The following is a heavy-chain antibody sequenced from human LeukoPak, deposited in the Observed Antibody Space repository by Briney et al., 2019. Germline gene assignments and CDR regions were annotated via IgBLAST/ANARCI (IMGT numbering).Heavy chain of an antibody. Sequence: GGSLRLSCVASGFPFSSYWMTWVRQVPGKGLEWVANIKQDGSKKSYVDSVKGRFTISRDNAKNSLYLQMNSLRAEDTAIYYCTRVGYIDEGIDYWGQGTLVTVSS. CDR1: GFPFSSYW. J-gene: IGHJ4*02. V-gene: IGHV3-7*04. CDR3: TRVGYIDEGIDY. CDR2: IKQDGSKK. D-gene: IGHD5-24*01.